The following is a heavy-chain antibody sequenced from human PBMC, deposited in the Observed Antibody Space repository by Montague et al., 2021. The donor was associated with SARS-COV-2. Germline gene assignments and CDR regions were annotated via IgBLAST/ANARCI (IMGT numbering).Heavy chain of an antibody. D-gene: IGHD1-14*01. V-gene: IGHV4-31*03. CDR2: IDKSGTT. Sequence: TLSLTCTVSGGSISYGGYFWNWIRQHPGEGLEWIGYIDKSGTTQYNPSLKSRVSLSVDTSKNQFSLNLRSATAADTAVYYCARGMYGLTETTDAFDIWGQGTMVSVSS. J-gene: IGHJ3*02. CDR3: ARGMYGLTETTDAFDI. CDR1: GGSISYGGYF.